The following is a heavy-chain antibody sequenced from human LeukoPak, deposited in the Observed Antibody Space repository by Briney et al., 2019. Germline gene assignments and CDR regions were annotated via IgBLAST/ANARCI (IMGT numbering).Heavy chain of an antibody. CDR2: IKQDGSEK. CDR1: GFTFSDYY. CDR3: ARDELRYFEY. D-gene: IGHD3-9*01. Sequence: PGGSLRLSCAASGFTFSDYYMSWVRQAPGKGLEWVANIKQDGSEKYYVDSVKGRFTISRDNAKNSLCLQMNSLRAEDTAVYYCARDELRYFEYWGQGTLVTVSS. V-gene: IGHV3-7*01. J-gene: IGHJ4*02.